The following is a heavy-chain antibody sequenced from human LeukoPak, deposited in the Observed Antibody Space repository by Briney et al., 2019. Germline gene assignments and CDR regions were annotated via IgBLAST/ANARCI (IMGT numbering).Heavy chain of an antibody. CDR3: ARGRRSIAARPGWYYFDY. V-gene: IGHV4-34*01. CDR1: GGSFSGYY. CDR2: INHSGST. J-gene: IGHJ4*02. Sequence: SETLSLTCAVYGGSFSGYYWSWIRQPPGKGLEWIGEINHSGSTNYDPSLKSRVTISLDTSKNQFSLKLSSVTAADTAMYYCARGRRSIAARPGWYYFDYWGQGTLVTVSS. D-gene: IGHD6-6*01.